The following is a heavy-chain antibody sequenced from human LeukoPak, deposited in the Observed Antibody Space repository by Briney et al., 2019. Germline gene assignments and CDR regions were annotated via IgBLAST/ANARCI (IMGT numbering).Heavy chain of an antibody. Sequence: PGGSLRLSCAASGFTFSSYGMHWVRQAPGKGLEWVAVISYDGSNKYYADSVKGRFTISRDNSKNTLYLQMNSLRAEDTAVYYCAKDRLSSGGDFGAFDIWGQGTVVTVSS. CDR2: ISYDGSNK. J-gene: IGHJ3*02. D-gene: IGHD2-21*02. CDR3: AKDRLSSGGDFGAFDI. CDR1: GFTFSSYG. V-gene: IGHV3-30*18.